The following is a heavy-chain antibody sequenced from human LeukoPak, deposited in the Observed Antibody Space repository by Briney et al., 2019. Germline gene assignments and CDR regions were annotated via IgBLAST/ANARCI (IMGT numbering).Heavy chain of an antibody. CDR3: ARAPAAGDAFDI. J-gene: IGHJ3*02. Sequence: QPSETLSLTCAVYGGSFSGYYWSWIRQPPGKGLEWIGEINHSGSTNYNPSLKSRVTISVDTSKNQFSLKLSSVTAADTAVYYCARAPAAGDAFDIWGQGTMVTVSS. CDR1: GGSFSGYY. V-gene: IGHV4-34*01. CDR2: INHSGST. D-gene: IGHD6-13*01.